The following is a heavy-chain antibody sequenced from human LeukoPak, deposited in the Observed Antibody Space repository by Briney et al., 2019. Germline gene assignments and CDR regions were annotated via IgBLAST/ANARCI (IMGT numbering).Heavy chain of an antibody. V-gene: IGHV3-74*01. CDR3: ARDTSTVTNREFDY. CDR1: GFTFSTYW. CDR2: INPDGITT. D-gene: IGHD4-17*01. Sequence: PGGSLRLSCAASGFTFSTYWMHWVRQAPGKGLEWVSRINPDGITTTCADSVKGRFTISRDNAKNSVFLQMNSLRAEDTAVYYCARDTSTVTNREFDYWGQGTLVTVSS. J-gene: IGHJ4*02.